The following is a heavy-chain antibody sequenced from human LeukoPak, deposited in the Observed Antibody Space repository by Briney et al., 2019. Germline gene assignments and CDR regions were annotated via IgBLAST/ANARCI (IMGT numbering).Heavy chain of an antibody. D-gene: IGHD4-23*01. CDR3: ARGDYGGIPPYFDY. J-gene: IGHJ4*02. V-gene: IGHV4-59*01. Sequence: SETLSLTCTVSGGSISSYYWSWIRQPPGKGLEWIGYIYYSGSTNYNPSLKSRVTISVDTSKNQFSLKLSSVTAADTAVYYCARGDYGGIPPYFDYWGQGTLVTVSS. CDR2: IYYSGST. CDR1: GGSISSYY.